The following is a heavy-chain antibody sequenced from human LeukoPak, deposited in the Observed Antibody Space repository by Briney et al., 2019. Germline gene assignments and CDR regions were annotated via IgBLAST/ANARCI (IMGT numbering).Heavy chain of an antibody. Sequence: GGSLRLSCAASGFTFSSYWMSWVRQAPGKGPEWVANIKYDGSEKIYVDSVKGRFTISRDNAKNSLSLQMNSLRVEDTAVYYCARVRGGTGGDDYWGQGTLVTVSS. V-gene: IGHV3-7*05. D-gene: IGHD3-16*01. CDR2: IKYDGSEK. CDR3: ARVRGGTGGDDY. CDR1: GFTFSSYW. J-gene: IGHJ4*02.